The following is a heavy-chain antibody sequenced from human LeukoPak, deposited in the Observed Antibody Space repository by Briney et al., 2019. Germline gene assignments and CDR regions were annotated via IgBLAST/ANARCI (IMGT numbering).Heavy chain of an antibody. J-gene: IGHJ6*02. CDR3: VRDGSTSYYYYCGMDV. D-gene: IGHD2-2*01. Sequence: GESLKISCKGSGYSFTSYWIGWVRQMPGKGLEWMGIIYPGDSDTRYSPSFQGQVTISADKSISTAYLQWSSLKASDTAMYYCVRDGSTSYYYYCGMDVWGQGTTVTVSS. CDR2: IYPGDSDT. V-gene: IGHV5-51*01. CDR1: GYSFTSYW.